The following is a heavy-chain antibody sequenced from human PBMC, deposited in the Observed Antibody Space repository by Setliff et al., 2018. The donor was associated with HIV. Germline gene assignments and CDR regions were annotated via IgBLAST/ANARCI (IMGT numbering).Heavy chain of an antibody. CDR1: GYTFTSYY. J-gene: IGHJ6*03. V-gene: IGHV1-46*01. D-gene: IGHD3-10*01. Sequence: EASVKVSCKASGYTFTSYYMHWVRQAPGQGLEWMGIINPSGGSTSYAQKFQGRVTMTRDTSTSTVYMELSSLRSEDTAVYYCACTYYYGSGSPGSYYYYMDVWGKGTTVTVSS. CDR2: INPSGGST. CDR3: ACTYYYGSGSPGSYYYYMDV.